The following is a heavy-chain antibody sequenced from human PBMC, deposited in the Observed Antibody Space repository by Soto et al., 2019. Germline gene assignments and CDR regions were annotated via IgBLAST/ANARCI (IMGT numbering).Heavy chain of an antibody. D-gene: IGHD1-1*01. CDR2: KYYSGST. J-gene: IGHJ4*02. V-gene: IGHV4-30-4*01. CDR3: ASVQGGGGGMVHNY. Sequence: QVQLQESGPGLVKPSQTLSLTCTVSGGSISSGDYYWSWIRQPPGKGLEWIGYKYYSGSTYYNQSPKSRVTISVDTTKNQFTLKLRSVTAAATAVYYCASVQGGGGGMVHNYWGQGNLVTVSS. CDR1: GGSISSGDYY.